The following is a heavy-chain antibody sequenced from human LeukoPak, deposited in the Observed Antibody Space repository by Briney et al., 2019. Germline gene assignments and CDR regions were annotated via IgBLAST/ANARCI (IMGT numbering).Heavy chain of an antibody. J-gene: IGHJ6*03. V-gene: IGHV3-11*01. Sequence: PGGSLRLSCAASGFTFSDYYMSWVRQAPGKGLEWVSYISSSGGSTYYADSVKGRFTISRDNSKNSLYLQMNSLRAEDTAVYYCAKDLSPSAEYYYYHMDVWGKGTTVTVSS. CDR3: AKDLSPSAEYYYYHMDV. CDR2: ISSSGGST. CDR1: GFTFSDYY.